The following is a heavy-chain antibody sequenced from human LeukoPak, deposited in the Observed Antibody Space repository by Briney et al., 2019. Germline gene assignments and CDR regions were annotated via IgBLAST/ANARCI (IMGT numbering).Heavy chain of an antibody. CDR3: VKYYYDSSGYGPGFDY. Sequence: SETLSLTCTVSGGSVSSHYWSWIRQPPGQGLEWSGDIYYSGSTNYNPSLTSRVTISVDTSKNQFSLKLSSVTAADTAVYYCVKYYYDSSGYGPGFDYWGQGTMVTVSS. J-gene: IGHJ4*02. CDR1: GGSVSSHY. D-gene: IGHD3-22*01. CDR2: IYYSGST. V-gene: IGHV4-59*02.